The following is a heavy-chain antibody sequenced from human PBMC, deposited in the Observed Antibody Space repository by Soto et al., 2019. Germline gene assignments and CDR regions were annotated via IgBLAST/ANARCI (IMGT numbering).Heavy chain of an antibody. Sequence: QVQLVQSGFEVKKPGSSVKVSCKASGGTFGSSLFSWVRQASGQGLEWMGRIIPNINTPHYAQKFQDKVTITADTSTSTVYMTLSSLTSEDTATYYCLREAGSFGGVDYWGQGTLVTVS. J-gene: IGHJ4*02. CDR3: LREAGSFGGVDY. CDR1: GGTFGSSL. D-gene: IGHD3-10*01. V-gene: IGHV1-69*08. CDR2: IIPNINTP.